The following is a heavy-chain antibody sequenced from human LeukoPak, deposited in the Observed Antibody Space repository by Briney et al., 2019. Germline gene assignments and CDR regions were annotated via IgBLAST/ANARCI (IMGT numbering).Heavy chain of an antibody. CDR1: GYTVTSYD. CDR3: ARGNPNYVWGSYRNWAFDY. CDR2: MNPNSGNT. Sequence: ASVKVSCKASGYTVTSYDINWVRQATGQGLEWMGWMNPNSGNTGYAQKFQGRVTITRNTSISTAYMELSSLRSEDTAVYYCARGNPNYVWGSYRNWAFDYWGQGTLVTVSS. D-gene: IGHD3-16*02. V-gene: IGHV1-8*03. J-gene: IGHJ4*02.